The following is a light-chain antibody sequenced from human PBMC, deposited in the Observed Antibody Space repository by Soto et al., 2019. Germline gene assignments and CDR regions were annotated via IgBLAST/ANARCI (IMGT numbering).Light chain of an antibody. CDR1: SSDVGGYNS. CDR2: NVS. J-gene: IGLJ1*01. CDR3: SSYTTSSTYV. V-gene: IGLV2-14*03. Sequence: QSALTQPASVSGSPGQSITISCTGTSSDVGGYNSVSWYQHHPGKAPKLMIYNVSNRPSGVSSRISGSKSGNTASLTISGLQAEDEADYYCSSYTTSSTYVFATGTKLTVL.